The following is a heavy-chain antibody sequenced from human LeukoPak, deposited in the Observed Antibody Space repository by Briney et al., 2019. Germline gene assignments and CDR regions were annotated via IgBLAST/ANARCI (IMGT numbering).Heavy chain of an antibody. CDR1: GYTFTGYY. D-gene: IGHD3-10*01. V-gene: IGHV1-2*02. CDR3: ARAMVRGGKFDY. Sequence: ASVKVSCKASGYTFTGYYMHWVRQAPGQGLEWMGWINPNSGGTNYAQKFQGRVTMTRDTSISTAYMELSRLRSDDTAVYYCARAMVRGGKFDYWGQGTLVTVSS. J-gene: IGHJ4*02. CDR2: INPNSGGT.